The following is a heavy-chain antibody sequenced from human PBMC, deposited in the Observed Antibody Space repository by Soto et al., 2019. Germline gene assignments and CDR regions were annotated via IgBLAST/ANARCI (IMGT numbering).Heavy chain of an antibody. D-gene: IGHD3-10*01. CDR2: IIPILGIA. J-gene: IGHJ5*02. CDR3: ARIRYYGSGSYPWS. V-gene: IGHV1-69*02. CDR1: GYTFTSYY. Sequence: SVKVSCKASGYTFTSYYMHWVRQAPGQGLEWMGIIIPILGIANYAQKFQGRVTITAGKSTSTAYMELSSLRSEDTAVYYCARIRYYGSGSYPWSWGQGTLVTVSS.